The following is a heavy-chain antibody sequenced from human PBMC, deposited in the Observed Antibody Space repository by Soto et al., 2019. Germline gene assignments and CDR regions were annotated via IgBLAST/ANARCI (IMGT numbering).Heavy chain of an antibody. CDR1: GFTFSSYS. CDR3: ARGRIAAAGRWFDP. Sequence: EVQLVESGGGLVQPGGSLRISCAASGFTFSSYSMNWVRQAPGKGLEWVSYISSSSSTIYYADSVKGRFTISRDNAKNSLYLQMNSLRAEDTAVYYCARGRIAAAGRWFDPWGQGTLVTVSS. J-gene: IGHJ5*02. D-gene: IGHD6-13*01. V-gene: IGHV3-48*01. CDR2: ISSSSSTI.